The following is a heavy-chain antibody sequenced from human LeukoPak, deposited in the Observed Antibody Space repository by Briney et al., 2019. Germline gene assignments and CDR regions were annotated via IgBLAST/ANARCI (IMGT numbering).Heavy chain of an antibody. D-gene: IGHD5-12*01. CDR2: LIGSSGST. V-gene: IGHV3-23*01. CDR3: AKGAYDYIEIGYFDS. CDR1: GFTSTDYA. Sequence: PGGSLRLSCAASGFTSTDYAMNWVRQAPGKGLEWVSVLIGSSGSTDYAGSVKGRFTISRDNSKNTLFLQMNSLRAEDTAIYYCAKGAYDYIEIGYFDSWGQGTLVTVSS. J-gene: IGHJ4*02.